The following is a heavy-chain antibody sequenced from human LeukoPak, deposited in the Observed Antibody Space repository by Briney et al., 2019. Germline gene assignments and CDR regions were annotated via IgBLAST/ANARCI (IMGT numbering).Heavy chain of an antibody. CDR1: GYTFTDYD. CDR3: ARESRQWIQPYFDY. J-gene: IGHJ4*02. CDR2: MNPTSGNT. D-gene: IGHD5-18*01. V-gene: IGHV1-8*01. Sequence: ASVKVSCKASGYTFTDYDINWVRQASGQGLEWMGWMNPTSGNTGYAQKFQGRVTMTRDTSESTAYMELSSLRSEDTAVYYCARESRQWIQPYFDYWGQGTLVTVSS.